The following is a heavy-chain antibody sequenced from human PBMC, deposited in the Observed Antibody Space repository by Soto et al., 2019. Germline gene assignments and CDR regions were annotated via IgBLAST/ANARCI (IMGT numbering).Heavy chain of an antibody. CDR2: IKSKTDGGTT. CDR1: GFTFSNAW. Sequence: GGSLRLSCAASGFTFSNAWMNWVRQAPGKGREWVGRIKSKTDGGTTDYAAPVKGRFTISRDDSKNTLYLQMNSLKTEDTAVYYCTTAVPYYYDTEPAPDYWGQGTLVTVSS. CDR3: TTAVPYYYDTEPAPDY. D-gene: IGHD3-22*01. J-gene: IGHJ4*02. V-gene: IGHV3-15*07.